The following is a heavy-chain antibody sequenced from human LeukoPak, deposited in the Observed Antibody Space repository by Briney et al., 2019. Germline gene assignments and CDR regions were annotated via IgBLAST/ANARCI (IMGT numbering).Heavy chain of an antibody. V-gene: IGHV3-23*01. D-gene: IGHD3-10*01. CDR2: ISGSADRT. CDR1: GFTFSSYA. CDR3: AKESPYGSGSRKYYFDY. Sequence: GGSLRLSCAASGFTFSSYAMSWVRQAPGKGLGWVSAISGSADRTYYADSVKGRFTISRDNSKNTLYLQMNSLRAEDTAIYYCAKESPYGSGSRKYYFDYWGQGTLVTVSS. J-gene: IGHJ4*02.